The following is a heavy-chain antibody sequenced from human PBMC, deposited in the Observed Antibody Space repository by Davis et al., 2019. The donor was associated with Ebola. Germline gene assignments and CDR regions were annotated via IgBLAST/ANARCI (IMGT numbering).Heavy chain of an antibody. CDR1: GYYFTSYW. CDR3: AVVRAARRLDAFDI. Sequence: GASLKISCTGSGYYFTSYWISWLRQMPGRGLEWMGRIDPSDSKTDSSPSFQGHVTISADKSISTAYLQWSSLKASATAMYYCAVVRAARRLDAFDIWGQGTMVTVSS. J-gene: IGHJ3*02. V-gene: IGHV5-10-1*01. D-gene: IGHD1-26*01. CDR2: IDPSDSKT.